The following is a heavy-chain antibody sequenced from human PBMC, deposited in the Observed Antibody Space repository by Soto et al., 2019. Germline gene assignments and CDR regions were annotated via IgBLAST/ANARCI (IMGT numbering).Heavy chain of an antibody. Sequence: QVQLVESGGGVVQPGKSLRVSCVASGFTFSSYGLHWVRQAPGKGLEWVAFIRFDGSTKYYADSVKGRFTISRDNSKSTLYLQMKSMRAENTDVYYWARDPREELELQSEISYLGMDVWGQGTTVTVS. V-gene: IGHV3-33*01. CDR3: ARDPREELELQSEISYLGMDV. D-gene: IGHD1-7*01. CDR1: GFTFSSYG. CDR2: IRFDGSTK. J-gene: IGHJ6*02.